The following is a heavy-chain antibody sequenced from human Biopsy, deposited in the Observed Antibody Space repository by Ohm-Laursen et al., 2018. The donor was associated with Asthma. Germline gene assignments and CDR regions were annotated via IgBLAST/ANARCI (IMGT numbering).Heavy chain of an antibody. CDR3: ARGDSSGWSHYYFDY. CDR1: GISFRTYG. D-gene: IGHD6-19*01. CDR2: IWHDGSNK. Sequence: RSLRLSCTAFGISFRTYGMHWVRQAPGKGLEWVALIWHDGSNKYYADSVKGRFTISRDFYKNTLYLQMDSLRAEDTAVYYCARGDSSGWSHYYFDYWGQGTLVTVSS. J-gene: IGHJ4*02. V-gene: IGHV3-33*01.